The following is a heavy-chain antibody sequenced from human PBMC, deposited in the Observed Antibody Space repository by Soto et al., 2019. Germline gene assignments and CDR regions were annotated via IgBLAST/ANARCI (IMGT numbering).Heavy chain of an antibody. J-gene: IGHJ4*02. Sequence: PGGSLRLSCTASGFTFGDYAMSWFRQAPGKGLEWVGFIRSKAYGGTTEYAASVKGRFTISRDDSKSIAYLQMNSLKTEDTAVYYCTRGRVVHSPRPATFDYWGQGTLVTVSS. CDR1: GFTFGDYA. D-gene: IGHD2-2*01. CDR2: IRSKAYGGTT. CDR3: TRGRVVHSPRPATFDY. V-gene: IGHV3-49*03.